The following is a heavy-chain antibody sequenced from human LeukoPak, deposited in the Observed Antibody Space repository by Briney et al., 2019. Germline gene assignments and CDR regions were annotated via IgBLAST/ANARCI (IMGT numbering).Heavy chain of an antibody. CDR3: ARLGYCSGGSCYSLYYFDY. J-gene: IGHJ4*02. D-gene: IGHD2-15*01. CDR2: IYYSGST. CDR1: GGSISSSSYY. Sequence: TSETLSLTCTVSGGSISSSSYYWGWIRQPPGKGLEWIGSIYYSGSTYYNPSLKSRVTISVDTSKNQFSLKLSSVTAADTAVYYCARLGYCSGGSCYSLYYFDYWGQGTLVTVSS. V-gene: IGHV4-39*01.